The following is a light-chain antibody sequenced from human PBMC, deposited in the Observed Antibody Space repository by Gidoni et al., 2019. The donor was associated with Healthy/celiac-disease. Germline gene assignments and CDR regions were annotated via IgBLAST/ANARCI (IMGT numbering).Light chain of an antibody. Sequence: SSVLTQPPAVSVAPGQTARITCGGNNIGSKSVHWDQQKPGQAPVLVVYDDSDRPSGIPARFSGSNSGNTATLTISRVEAGDEADYYCQVWDSSSDHHVVIGGGTKLTGL. CDR2: DDS. CDR1: NIGSKS. V-gene: IGLV3-21*02. CDR3: QVWDSSSDHHVV. J-gene: IGLJ2*01.